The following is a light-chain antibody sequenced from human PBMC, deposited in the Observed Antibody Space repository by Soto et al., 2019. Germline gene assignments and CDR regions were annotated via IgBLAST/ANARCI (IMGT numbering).Light chain of an antibody. Sequence: DIVMTQSPDSLAVSLGESATITCKSSQSVLYSSNNKNSLAWYQQKPGQPPKLLIYWASTRESGVPDRFSGSGSGTDFTLTISSLQAEDVAVYYCKQYYSTPSITFGQGTRLEIK. CDR3: KQYYSTPSIT. CDR1: QSVLYSSNNKNS. CDR2: WAS. J-gene: IGKJ5*01. V-gene: IGKV4-1*01.